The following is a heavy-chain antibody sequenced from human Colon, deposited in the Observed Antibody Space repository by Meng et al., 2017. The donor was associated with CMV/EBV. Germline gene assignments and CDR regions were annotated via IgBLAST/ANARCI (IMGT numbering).Heavy chain of an antibody. CDR1: GGFVSSYY. CDR2: VFFSGST. V-gene: IGHV4-59*02. CDR3: AAQTKGYCSGTGCPLDH. Sequence: SETLSLTCTVSGGFVSSYYWSWIRQSPGKGLEWIGYVFFSGSTNYNPSLKSRVAISVDTPRNQFYLRLTSVTAADTAVYYCAAQTKGYCSGTGCPLDHWGQGTLVTVSS. D-gene: IGHD2-2*01. J-gene: IGHJ4*02.